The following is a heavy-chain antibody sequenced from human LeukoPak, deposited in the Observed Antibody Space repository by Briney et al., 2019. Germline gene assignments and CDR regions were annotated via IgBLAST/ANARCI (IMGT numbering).Heavy chain of an antibody. CDR2: IIPIFGTA. J-gene: IGHJ3*02. Sequence: GASVKVSCKASGGTFSSYAISWVRQAPGQGLEWMGGIIPIFGTANYAQKFQGRVTITADKSTSTAYMELSSLRSEDTAVYYCAREDSHPYSVPGAFDIWGQGTMVTVSS. D-gene: IGHD5/OR15-5a*01. CDR3: AREDSHPYSVPGAFDI. V-gene: IGHV1-69*06. CDR1: GGTFSSYA.